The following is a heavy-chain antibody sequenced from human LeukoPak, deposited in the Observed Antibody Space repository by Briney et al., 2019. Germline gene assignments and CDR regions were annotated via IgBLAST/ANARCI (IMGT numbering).Heavy chain of an antibody. J-gene: IGHJ5*02. D-gene: IGHD3-22*01. V-gene: IGHV4-61*01. Sequence: SETLSLTCTVSGGSVSSGSYYWSWIRQPPGKGLEWIGYIYYSGSTNYNPSLKSRVTISVDTSKNQFSLKLSSVTAADTAVYYCARGQYYYDSSGYYFAWGQGTLVTVSS. CDR2: IYYSGST. CDR1: GGSVSSGSYY. CDR3: ARGQYYYDSSGYYFA.